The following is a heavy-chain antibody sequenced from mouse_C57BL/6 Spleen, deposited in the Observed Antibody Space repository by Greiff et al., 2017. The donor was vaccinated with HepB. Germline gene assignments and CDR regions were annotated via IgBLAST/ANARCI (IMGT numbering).Heavy chain of an antibody. CDR1: GYTFTSYW. CDR3: ARSDTTVRYFDV. CDR2: IYPGSGST. Sequence: VQLQQPGAELVKPGASVKMSCKASGYTFTSYWITWVKQRPGQGLEWLGDIYPGSGSTNYNEKFKSKATLTVDTSSSTAYMQLSSLTSEDSAVYYCARSDTTVRYFDVWGTGTTVTVSS. J-gene: IGHJ1*03. V-gene: IGHV1-55*01. D-gene: IGHD1-1*01.